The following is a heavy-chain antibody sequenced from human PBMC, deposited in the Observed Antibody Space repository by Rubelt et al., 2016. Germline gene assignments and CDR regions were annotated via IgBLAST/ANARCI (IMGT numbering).Heavy chain of an antibody. CDR2: ITGGGAST. J-gene: IGHJ4*02. CDR3: ARENAAHSSGYSFIDY. D-gene: IGHD3-22*01. Sequence: RLSCAASGFTFSSYAMSWVRQAPGRGLEWVSTITGGGASTYYAGSVKDRFTISRDNSKNTLFLQLNSLRAEDTAVYYCARENAAHSSGYSFIDYGGQGTLVTVSS. CDR1: GFTFSSYA. V-gene: IGHV3-23*01.